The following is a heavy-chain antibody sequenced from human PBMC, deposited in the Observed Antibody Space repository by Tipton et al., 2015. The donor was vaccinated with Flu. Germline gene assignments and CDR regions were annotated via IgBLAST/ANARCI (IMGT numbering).Heavy chain of an antibody. Sequence: ILSLTCAVYGGSFSGYYWSWIRQPPGKGLEWIGEINHSGSTNYNPSLKSRVTISVDTSKNQFSLKLNSVTAADTAVYFCATKFANWGVWEPRDYWGQGTLVTVS. CDR3: ATKFANWGVWEPRDY. CDR2: INHSGST. CDR1: GGSFSGYY. J-gene: IGHJ4*02. V-gene: IGHV4-34*01. D-gene: IGHD7-27*01.